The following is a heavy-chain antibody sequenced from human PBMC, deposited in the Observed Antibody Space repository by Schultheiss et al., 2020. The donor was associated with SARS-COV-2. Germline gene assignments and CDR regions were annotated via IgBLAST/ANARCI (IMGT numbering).Heavy chain of an antibody. V-gene: IGHV4-30-2*01. Sequence: SQTLSLTCTVSGGSISSGGYYWSWIRQPPGKGLEWIGYIYHSGSTYYNPSLKSRVTISVDRSKNQFSLKLSSVTAADTAVYYCARGSTILKYWGQGTLVTVSS. CDR3: ARGSTILKY. CDR2: IYHSGST. CDR1: GGSISSGGYY. J-gene: IGHJ4*02. D-gene: IGHD6-13*01.